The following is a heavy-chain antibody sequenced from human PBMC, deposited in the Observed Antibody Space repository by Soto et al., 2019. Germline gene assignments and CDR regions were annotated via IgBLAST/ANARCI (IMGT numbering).Heavy chain of an antibody. CDR3: AKGAYYDSSGYYSGAFDI. Sequence: GGSLRLSCAASGFTFSSYAMSWVRQAPGKGLEWVSAISGSGGSTYYADPVKGRFTISRDNSKNTLYLQMNSLRAEDTAVYYCAKGAYYDSSGYYSGAFDIWGQGTMVTVSS. V-gene: IGHV3-23*01. CDR1: GFTFSSYA. D-gene: IGHD3-22*01. J-gene: IGHJ3*02. CDR2: ISGSGGST.